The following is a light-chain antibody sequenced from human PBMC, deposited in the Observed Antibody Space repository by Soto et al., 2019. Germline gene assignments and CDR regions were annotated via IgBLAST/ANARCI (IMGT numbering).Light chain of an antibody. CDR1: QSIYSN. CDR2: GAS. V-gene: IGKV3-15*01. J-gene: IGKJ1*01. Sequence: EIVMTQSPATLSVSPGESATLSCRASQSIYSNLAWYQQKPGQAPRLLIYGASTRAPGIPVRFSGSGSGTEFTLTISSLQSEDFAVYYCQQYHNWWTFGQGTKVEI. CDR3: QQYHNWWT.